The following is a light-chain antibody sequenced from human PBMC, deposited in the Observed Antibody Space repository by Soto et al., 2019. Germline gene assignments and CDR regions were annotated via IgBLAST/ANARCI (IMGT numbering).Light chain of an antibody. Sequence: QSALTQPASVSGSPGQSITISCTGTSSDVGGYKYVSWYQQHPDKAPKLMIYEVSNRPSGVSNRFSGSKSGNTASLTISGLQAEDEADYYCSSYTSSSTRNVVFGGGTKLTVL. V-gene: IGLV2-14*01. CDR1: SSDVGGYKY. CDR2: EVS. CDR3: SSYTSSSTRNVV. J-gene: IGLJ2*01.